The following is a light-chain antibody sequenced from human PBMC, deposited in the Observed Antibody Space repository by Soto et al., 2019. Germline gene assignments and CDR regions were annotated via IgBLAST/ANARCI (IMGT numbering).Light chain of an antibody. Sequence: DIQMTQSPSSLSASVGDRVTITCRASQDISVYLAWYQQKPGKVPKLLIYSASTLQSGVPSRFSGSGSGTDFTLTISSLQPEDVATYYCQKFNTATLTFCQGTRLEIK. CDR3: QKFNTATLT. CDR1: QDISVY. CDR2: SAS. J-gene: IGKJ5*01. V-gene: IGKV1-27*01.